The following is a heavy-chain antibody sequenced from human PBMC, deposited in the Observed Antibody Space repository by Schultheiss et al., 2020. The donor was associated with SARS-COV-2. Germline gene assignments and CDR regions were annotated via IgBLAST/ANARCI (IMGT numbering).Heavy chain of an antibody. J-gene: IGHJ4*02. Sequence: GESLKISCVASGFRLSDYYMDWVRQAPGKGLEWISSISSSSSYIYYADSVQGRFRSSRDNGNNTTSLQMNSLKVEDTAVYYCASNSYATTYYFDYWGQGTLVTVSS. CDR1: GFRLSDYY. D-gene: IGHD5-18*01. V-gene: IGHV3-21*04. CDR3: ASNSYATTYYFDY. CDR2: ISSSSSYI.